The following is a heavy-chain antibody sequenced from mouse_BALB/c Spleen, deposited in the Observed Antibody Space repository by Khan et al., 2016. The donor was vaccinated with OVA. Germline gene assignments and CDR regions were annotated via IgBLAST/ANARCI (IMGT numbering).Heavy chain of an antibody. D-gene: IGHD2-3*01. CDR1: GYSITSDYA. CDR3: ARDGSRYNYAMDY. Sequence: VQLQQSGPGLVKPSQSLSLTCTVTGYSITSDYAWNWIRQFPRNKLEWMGYISYSGSTNYNPSLKSRISITRDTSKNQFFLQLNSVTTEDTATYYCARDGSRYNYAMDYWGQGTSVTVSS. V-gene: IGHV3-2*02. CDR2: ISYSGST. J-gene: IGHJ4*01.